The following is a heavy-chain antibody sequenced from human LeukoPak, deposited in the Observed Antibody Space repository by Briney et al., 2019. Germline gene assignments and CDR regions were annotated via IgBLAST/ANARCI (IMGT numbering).Heavy chain of an antibody. Sequence: GGSLRLSCAASGFTFSSYSMNWVRQAPGKGLEGFSSIISSSSYIYYADSVKDRFTISRDNAKNSLYLQMNSLRAEDTAVYYCARGGYYGSGSYADIWGQGTMVTVSS. V-gene: IGHV3-21*01. D-gene: IGHD3-10*01. J-gene: IGHJ3*02. CDR3: ARGGYYGSGSYADI. CDR1: GFTFSSYS. CDR2: IISSSSYI.